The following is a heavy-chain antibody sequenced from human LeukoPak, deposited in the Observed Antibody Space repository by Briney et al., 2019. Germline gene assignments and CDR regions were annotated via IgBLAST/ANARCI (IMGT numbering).Heavy chain of an antibody. D-gene: IGHD3-22*01. Sequence: GGSLKLSCAASGFTFDDYAMHWVRQAPGQGLEWVSGISWNSGSIGYADSVKGRFTISRDNAKNSLYLQMNSLRAEDTALYYCAKDIRVVVAPGYMDAWGKGTTVTVSS. V-gene: IGHV3-9*01. J-gene: IGHJ6*03. CDR1: GFTFDDYA. CDR2: ISWNSGSI. CDR3: AKDIRVVVAPGYMDA.